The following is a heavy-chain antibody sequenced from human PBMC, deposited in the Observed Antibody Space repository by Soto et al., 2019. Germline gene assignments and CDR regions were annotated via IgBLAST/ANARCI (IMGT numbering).Heavy chain of an antibody. CDR3: ARVSRYYDFYSGHHYYNALDV. V-gene: IGHV4-31*03. CDR2: IYYSGST. Sequence: SETLSLTCTISGASISGGGYYWSWIRQHPGKGLEWIGYIYYSGSTYYNPSLKSRVTISVDTSNNQFSLKLYSVTAADTAVYYCARVSRYYDFYSGHHYYNALDVWGQGTTVTVSS. CDR1: GASISGGGYY. D-gene: IGHD3-3*01. J-gene: IGHJ6*02.